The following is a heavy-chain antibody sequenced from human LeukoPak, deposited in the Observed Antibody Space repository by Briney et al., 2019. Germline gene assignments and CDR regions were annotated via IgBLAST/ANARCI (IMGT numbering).Heavy chain of an antibody. D-gene: IGHD5-18*01. Sequence: PSETLSLTCTVSGGSISRYYWSWIRQPPGKGLEWIGYIYYSGSTNYNPSLKSRVTIPVDTSKNQFSLKLSSVTAADTAVYYCARSGGYSYDFDYWGQGTLVTVSS. CDR3: ARSGGYSYDFDY. J-gene: IGHJ4*02. CDR2: IYYSGST. CDR1: GGSISRYY. V-gene: IGHV4-59*01.